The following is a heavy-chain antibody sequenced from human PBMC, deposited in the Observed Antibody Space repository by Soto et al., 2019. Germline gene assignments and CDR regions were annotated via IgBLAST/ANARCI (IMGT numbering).Heavy chain of an antibody. D-gene: IGHD5-12*01. CDR3: ARDMENVDIVATLNYYYMDV. CDR1: VGTFSSYT. J-gene: IGHJ6*03. V-gene: IGHV1-69*02. CDR2: IIPILGIA. Sequence: GASVKVSCKASVGTFSSYTISCVRQAPGQGLEWMGRIIPILGIANYAQKFQGRVTITADKSTSTAYMELSSLRSEDTAVYYCARDMENVDIVATLNYYYMDVWGKGTTVTVSS.